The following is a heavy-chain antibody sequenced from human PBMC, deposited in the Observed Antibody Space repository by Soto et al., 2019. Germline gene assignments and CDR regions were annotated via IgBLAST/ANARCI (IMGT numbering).Heavy chain of an antibody. CDR1: GDSVSSNSAA. Sequence: SQTLSLTCAISGDSVSSNSAAWNWIRHSPSRGLEWLGRTYYRSKWYNDYAVSVKSRITINPDTSKNQFSRQLNSGTPEDTAVYYCARSPPKGTVTTDYFDYWGQGTLVTVSS. J-gene: IGHJ4*02. V-gene: IGHV6-1*01. D-gene: IGHD4-17*01. CDR2: TYYRSKWYN. CDR3: ARSPPKGTVTTDYFDY.